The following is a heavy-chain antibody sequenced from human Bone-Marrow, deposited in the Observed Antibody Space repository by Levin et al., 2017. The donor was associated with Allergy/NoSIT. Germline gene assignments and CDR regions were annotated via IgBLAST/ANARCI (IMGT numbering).Heavy chain of an antibody. CDR1: GGSISKSDFY. V-gene: IGHV4-39*07. J-gene: IGHJ4*02. D-gene: IGHD3-22*01. Sequence: SETLSLTCTVSGGSISKSDFYWGWIRQPPGKGLEWIGNIYHSGSTFYNPSLKSRVTISVDTSKNQFSLRLSSVTAADTAMYYCASSTGDYDSSPDFWGPGTLVTVSS. CDR3: ASSTGDYDSSPDF. CDR2: IYHSGST.